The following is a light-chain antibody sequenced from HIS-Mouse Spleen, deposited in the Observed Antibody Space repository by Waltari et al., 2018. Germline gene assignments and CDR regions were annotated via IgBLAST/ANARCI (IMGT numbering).Light chain of an antibody. CDR3: QVWDSSSDHVV. CDR2: DDS. J-gene: IGLJ2*01. V-gene: IGLV3-21*03. Sequence: SYVLTPPPSVSVAPGKTARITCGGNNLGSKRVTCYQQKPGQAPVLVVYDDSDRPSGIPERFSGSNSGNTATLTISRVEAGDEADYYCQVWDSSSDHVVFGGGTKLTVL. CDR1: NLGSKR.